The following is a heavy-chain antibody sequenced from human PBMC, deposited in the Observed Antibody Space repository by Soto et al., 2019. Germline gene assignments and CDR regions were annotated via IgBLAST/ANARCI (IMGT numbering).Heavy chain of an antibody. V-gene: IGHV3-23*01. CDR3: AKHPLAAAFLSGQYYFEY. CDR2: ISGSGGST. Sequence: PGGSLRLSCAASGFTFSSYAMSWVRQAPGKGLEWVSAISGSGGSTYYADSVKGRFTISRDNSKNTLYLQMNSLRAEDTAVYYCAKHPLAAAFLSGQYYFEYWGQGTLVTVSS. J-gene: IGHJ4*02. CDR1: GFTFSSYA. D-gene: IGHD6-13*01.